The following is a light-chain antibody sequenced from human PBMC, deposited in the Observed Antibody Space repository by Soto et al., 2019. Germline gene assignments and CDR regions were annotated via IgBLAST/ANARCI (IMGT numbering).Light chain of an antibody. CDR1: SSDVGSYNL. V-gene: IGLV2-23*02. CDR2: EVS. Sequence: QSALTQPASVSGSPGQSITISCTGTSSDVGSYNLVSWYQQHPGKAPKLMIYEVSKRPSGVSNRFSGSKSGNTASLTISELQAEDEADYYCCSYAGSSTLYVFGTGTRSPS. J-gene: IGLJ1*01. CDR3: CSYAGSSTLYV.